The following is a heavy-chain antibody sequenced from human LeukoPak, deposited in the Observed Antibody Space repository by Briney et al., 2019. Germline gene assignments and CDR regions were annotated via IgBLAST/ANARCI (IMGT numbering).Heavy chain of an antibody. J-gene: IGHJ4*02. CDR3: ARDRGCSSTSCYKRGLDY. CDR1: VFTFSSYV. V-gene: IGHV3-64*01. D-gene: IGHD2-2*02. CDR2: ISSNGGST. Sequence: GGALRLSCAASVFTFSSYVMHWVRQAPGKGLEYVSAISSNGGSTYYANSVKGRFTISRDNSKNTLYLQMNSLRAEDTAVYYCARDRGCSSTSCYKRGLDYWGQGTLVTVSS.